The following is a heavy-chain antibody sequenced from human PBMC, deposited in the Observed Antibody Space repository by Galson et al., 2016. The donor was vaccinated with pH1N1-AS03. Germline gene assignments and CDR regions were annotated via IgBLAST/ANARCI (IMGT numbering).Heavy chain of an antibody. CDR2: ISGIGTST. V-gene: IGHV3-23*01. Sequence: SLRLSCAASGFTFKNYAMSWVRQAPGKGLEWVSVISGIGTSTYYAASVKGRFSNSRDNARNTLSLQMDGLRAEDTALYYCAKEGDEGAFDCWGQGTLVTVSP. CDR1: GFTFKNYA. J-gene: IGHJ4*02. CDR3: AKEGDEGAFDC.